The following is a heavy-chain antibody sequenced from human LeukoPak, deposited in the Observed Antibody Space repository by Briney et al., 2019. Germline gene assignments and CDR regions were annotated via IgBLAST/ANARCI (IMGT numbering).Heavy chain of an antibody. CDR3: VSRPGSSGYPHQH. CDR1: GFTFSDYY. CDR2: ISSSGSTI. Sequence: PGGSLRLSCAASGFTFSDYYMSWIRQAPGKGLEWVSYISSSGSTIYYADSVKGRFTISGDNAKNSLYLQMNSLRAEDTAVYYCVSRPGSSGYPHQHWGQGTLVTVSS. J-gene: IGHJ1*01. D-gene: IGHD3-22*01. V-gene: IGHV3-11*04.